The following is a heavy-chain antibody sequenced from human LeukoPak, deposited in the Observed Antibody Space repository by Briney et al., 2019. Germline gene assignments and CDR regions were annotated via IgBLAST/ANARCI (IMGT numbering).Heavy chain of an antibody. CDR1: GGSFSGYY. CDR3: AMRVMSSYGDRRGYYFDY. CDR2: INHSGST. J-gene: IGHJ4*02. V-gene: IGHV4-34*01. Sequence: SETLSLTCAVYGGSFSGYYWSWIRQPPGKGLEWIGEINHSGSTNYNPSLKSRVTISVDTSKNQFSLKLSSVTAADTAVYYCAMRVMSSYGDRRGYYFDYWGQGTLVTVSS. D-gene: IGHD4-17*01.